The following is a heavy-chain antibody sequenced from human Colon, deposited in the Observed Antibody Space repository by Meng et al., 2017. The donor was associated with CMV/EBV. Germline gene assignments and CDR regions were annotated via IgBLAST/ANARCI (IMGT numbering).Heavy chain of an antibody. Sequence: SETLSLTCAVSGGSISSYYWSWIRQPPGKGLEWIGYIYYSGSTNYNPSLKSRVTISLDTSKNQFSLKLSSVTAADTAVYYCARSGGASPRRTYFDYWGQGTLVTVSS. CDR3: ARSGGASPRRTYFDY. J-gene: IGHJ4*02. D-gene: IGHD3-16*01. CDR2: IYYSGST. V-gene: IGHV4-59*01. CDR1: GGSISSYY.